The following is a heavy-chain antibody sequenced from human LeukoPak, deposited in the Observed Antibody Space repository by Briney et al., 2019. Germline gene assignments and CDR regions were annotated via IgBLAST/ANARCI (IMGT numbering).Heavy chain of an antibody. CDR2: ISPSGDRT. CDR1: GFSFSRRG. Sequence: PGGSLRLSCVTSGFSFSRRGMNWVRHPPGKGLEWVSFISPSGDRTSNADSVEGRFTISRDNTRNTLYLQMNSLRDEDTGVYYCAIMHGYYDGSGFWVQWGQGTLVTISS. D-gene: IGHD3-22*01. J-gene: IGHJ4*02. V-gene: IGHV3-23*01. CDR3: AIMHGYYDGSGFWVQ.